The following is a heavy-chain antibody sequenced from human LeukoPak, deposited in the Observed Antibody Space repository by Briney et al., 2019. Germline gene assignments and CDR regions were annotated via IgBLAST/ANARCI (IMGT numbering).Heavy chain of an antibody. CDR1: GFTFSGSA. CDR2: IRSKANSYAT. Sequence: GGSLRLSCAASGFTFSGSAMPWVRQASGKGLEWVGRIRSKANSYATAYAASVKGRFTISRDDSKNTAYLQMNSLKTEDTAVYYCAREYCTNGVCYIDEENWFDPWGQGTLVTVSS. J-gene: IGHJ5*02. V-gene: IGHV3-73*01. D-gene: IGHD2-8*01. CDR3: AREYCTNGVCYIDEENWFDP.